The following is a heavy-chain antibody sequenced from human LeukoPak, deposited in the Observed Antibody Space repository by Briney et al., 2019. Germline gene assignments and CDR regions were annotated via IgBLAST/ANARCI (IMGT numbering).Heavy chain of an antibody. D-gene: IGHD3-10*01. Sequence: ASVKVSCKASGGTFSSYAISWVRQAPGQGLEWMGGIIPIFGTADYAQKFQGRVTITADESTSTAYMELSSLRSEDTAVYYRASHLWFRELLSRSWFDPWGQGTLVTVSS. CDR1: GGTFSSYA. V-gene: IGHV1-69*13. CDR3: ASHLWFRELLSRSWFDP. CDR2: IIPIFGTA. J-gene: IGHJ5*02.